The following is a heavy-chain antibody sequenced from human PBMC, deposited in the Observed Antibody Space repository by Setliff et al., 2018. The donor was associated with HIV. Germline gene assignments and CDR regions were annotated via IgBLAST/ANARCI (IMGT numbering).Heavy chain of an antibody. CDR1: GFTVSDTH. D-gene: IGHD3-16*01. CDR3: AKGVKWLDP. V-gene: IGHV3-53*01. CDR2: IYSDGRT. J-gene: IGHJ5*02. Sequence: RASVKVSCAASGFTVSDTHMTWVRQAPGKGLEWVSFIYSDGRTYYGESVKGRFTISRDDSKNTLYLQMHSLRVEDTAAYYCAKGVKWLDPWGQGIQVTVSS.